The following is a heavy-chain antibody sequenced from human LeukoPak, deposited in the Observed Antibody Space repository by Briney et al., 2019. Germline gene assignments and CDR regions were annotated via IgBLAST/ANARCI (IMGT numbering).Heavy chain of an antibody. CDR1: GGSISSYY. CDR2: INHSGST. D-gene: IGHD6-13*01. Sequence: AAETLSLTCTVSGGSISSYYWSWIRQPPGKGLEWIGEINHSGSTNYNPSLKSRVTISVDTSKNQFSLKLSSVTAADTAVYYCARGRVLHSSSWYRGTPPYYYYYYGMDVWGQGTTVTVSS. V-gene: IGHV4-34*01. J-gene: IGHJ6*02. CDR3: ARGRVLHSSSWYRGTPPYYYYYYGMDV.